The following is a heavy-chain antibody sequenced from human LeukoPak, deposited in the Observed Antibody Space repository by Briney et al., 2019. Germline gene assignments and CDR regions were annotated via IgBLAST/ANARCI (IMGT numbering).Heavy chain of an antibody. J-gene: IGHJ5*02. V-gene: IGHV3-7*01. CDR2: IKQDGSEE. Sequence: GGSLRLSCAASGFTFSSYWMSWVRQAPGKGLEWVANIKQDGSEEYYVDSVKGRFTISRDNAKNSLYLQMNSLRAEDTAVYYCARVVLYSSSSGFDPWGQGTLVTVSS. CDR3: ARVVLYSSSSGFDP. CDR1: GFTFSSYW. D-gene: IGHD6-6*01.